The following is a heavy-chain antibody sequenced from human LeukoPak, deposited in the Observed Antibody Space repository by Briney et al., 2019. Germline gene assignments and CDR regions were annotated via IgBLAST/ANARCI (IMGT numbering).Heavy chain of an antibody. J-gene: IGHJ4*02. CDR3: AKDLPFWFGELLIDY. D-gene: IGHD3-10*01. CDR1: GFTFSSTA. Sequence: QPGGSLRLSCPASGFTFSSTAMSWAGQPPGKGLEWFPAFIGSGGSTYYADSVKGRFTISRDNSKNTLYLQMNSLRGEDTAVYYCAKDLPFWFGELLIDYWGQGTLVTVSS. CDR2: FIGSGGST. V-gene: IGHV3-23*01.